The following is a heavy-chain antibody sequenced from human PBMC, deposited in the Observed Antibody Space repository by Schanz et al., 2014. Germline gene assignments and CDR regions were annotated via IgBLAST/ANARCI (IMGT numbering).Heavy chain of an antibody. CDR3: AKDCPSDYGDHCFDF. V-gene: IGHV3-23*04. CDR2: ISGRGGRT. Sequence: VQLVESGGGVVQPGRSLRLSCATSGLNFDYYGMNWVRQAPGKGLEWVSAISGRGGRTYYADSVKGRFTISRDNSKNTLYLQMNSLRAEDTAVYYCAKDCPSDYGDHCFDFWGQGTLVTVSS. CDR1: GLNFDYYG. D-gene: IGHD4-17*01. J-gene: IGHJ4*02.